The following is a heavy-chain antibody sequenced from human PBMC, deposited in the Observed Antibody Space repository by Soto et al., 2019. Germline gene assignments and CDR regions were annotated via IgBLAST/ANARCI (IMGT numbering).Heavy chain of an antibody. J-gene: IGHJ6*02. CDR1: GFTFSSYG. V-gene: IGHV3-30*18. Sequence: GGSLRLSCAASGFTFSSYGMHWVRQAPCKGLEWVAVISYDGSNKYYADSVKGRFTISRDNSKNTLYLQMNSLRAEDTAVYYCAKDGDIVLVQVYYYYGLDVWGHGTTVTVSS. CDR2: ISYDGSNK. D-gene: IGHD2-2*01. CDR3: AKDGDIVLVQVYYYYGLDV.